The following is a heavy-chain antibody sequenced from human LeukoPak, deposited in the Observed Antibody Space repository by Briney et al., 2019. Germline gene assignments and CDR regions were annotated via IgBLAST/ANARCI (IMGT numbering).Heavy chain of an antibody. Sequence: SETLSLTCTVSSGSISTSNYYWGWVRQPPGKALEWIGNIFYSGSTYYSPSLKSRVTISLDTSRNQFSLKLNSVTAADTAVYYCARRDRRFGEQRTRPFDYWGQGTLVTVSS. CDR2: IFYSGST. CDR1: SGSISTSNYY. V-gene: IGHV4-39*07. CDR3: ARRDRRFGEQRTRPFDY. D-gene: IGHD3-10*01. J-gene: IGHJ4*02.